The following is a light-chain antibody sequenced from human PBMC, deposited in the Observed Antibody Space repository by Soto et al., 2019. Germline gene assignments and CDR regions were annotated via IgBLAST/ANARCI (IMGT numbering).Light chain of an antibody. CDR1: QSISSY. V-gene: IGKV1-39*01. CDR3: QQSYSTPWT. J-gene: IGKJ1*01. Sequence: DIQMTQSPSSLSASVGDRVTITCRASQSISSYLNWYQQKPGIAPKLLIYAASSLQSGVPSRFSGSGSGTDFTPTIGSLQPEDFATYYCQQSYSTPWTFGQGTKVEIK. CDR2: AAS.